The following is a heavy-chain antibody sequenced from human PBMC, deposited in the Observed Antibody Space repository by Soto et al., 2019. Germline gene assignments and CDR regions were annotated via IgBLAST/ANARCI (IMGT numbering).Heavy chain of an antibody. CDR2: IYYSGST. D-gene: IGHD5-12*01. CDR3: ARDRVGRWLRVRGGMDV. CDR1: GGSISSYY. V-gene: IGHV4-59*01. Sequence: SETLSLTCTVSGGSISSYYWSWIRQPPGKGLEWIGYIYYSGSTNYNPSLKSRVTISVDTAKNQFSLKLSSVTAADTAVYYCARDRVGRWLRVRGGMDVWGQWTTVTVSS. J-gene: IGHJ6*02.